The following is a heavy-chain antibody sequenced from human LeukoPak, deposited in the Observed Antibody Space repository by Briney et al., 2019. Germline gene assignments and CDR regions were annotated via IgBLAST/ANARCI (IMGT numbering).Heavy chain of an antibody. Sequence: ASVKVSCKASGYTFTSYGISWVRQAPGQGLEWMGWMNPNSGNTGYAQKFQGRVTMTRNTSISTAYMELSSLRSEDTAVYYCARERGQAYGMDVWGQGTTVTVSS. CDR2: MNPNSGNT. V-gene: IGHV1-8*02. J-gene: IGHJ6*02. D-gene: IGHD3-10*01. CDR3: ARERGQAYGMDV. CDR1: GYTFTSYG.